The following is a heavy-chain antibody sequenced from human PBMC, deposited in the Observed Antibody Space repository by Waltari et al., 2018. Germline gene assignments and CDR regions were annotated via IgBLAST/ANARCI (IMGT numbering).Heavy chain of an antibody. Sequence: EVQLVESGGGLVQPGGSLRLSCAASGFTFSSYWMSWVRQAPGKWLEWVANIKQYGSEKYYVDSVKGRFTISRDNAKNSLYLQMNSLRAEDTAVYYCAREDSGYYFYYYGMDVWGQGTTVTVSS. CDR2: IKQYGSEK. J-gene: IGHJ6*02. CDR1: GFTFSSYW. CDR3: AREDSGYYFYYYGMDV. D-gene: IGHD3-22*01. V-gene: IGHV3-7*01.